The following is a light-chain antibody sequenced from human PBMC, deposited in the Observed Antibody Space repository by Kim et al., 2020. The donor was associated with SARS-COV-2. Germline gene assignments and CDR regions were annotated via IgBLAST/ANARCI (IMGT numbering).Light chain of an antibody. Sequence: LPASVGDRVTITCRASQNVTIWFAWYQQKPGKAPKLLIDQASRLEFGVPSRCSGSGSGTEFTLTISSLQPDDFATYYCQQYSSDSTFGQGTKLEI. CDR1: QNVTIW. V-gene: IGKV1-5*03. CDR2: QAS. J-gene: IGKJ2*01. CDR3: QQYSSDST.